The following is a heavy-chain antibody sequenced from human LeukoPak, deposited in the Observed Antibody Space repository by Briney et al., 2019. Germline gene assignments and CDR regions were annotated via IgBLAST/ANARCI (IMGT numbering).Heavy chain of an antibody. D-gene: IGHD3-22*01. J-gene: IGHJ6*02. CDR1: GGSISSGSYY. CDR3: ARDLITMTGYYGMDV. V-gene: IGHV4-61*02. CDR2: IYTSGST. Sequence: SETLSLTCTVSGGSISSGSYYWSWIRQPAGKGLEWIGRIYTSGSTNYNPSLKSRVTISVDTSKNQFSLKLSSVTAADTAVYYCARDLITMTGYYGMDVWGQGTTVTVSS.